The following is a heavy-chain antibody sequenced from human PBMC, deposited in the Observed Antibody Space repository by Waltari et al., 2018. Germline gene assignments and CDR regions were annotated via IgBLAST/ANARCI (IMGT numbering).Heavy chain of an antibody. D-gene: IGHD2-2*01. J-gene: IGHJ4*02. CDR2: VHHSGKT. V-gene: IGHV4-4*02. Sequence: VQLQESGQGLVKPSGTLSLTCAVSGDSISGNYGWSWVRQSPEKGLEWIGQVHHSGKTHYNPSLQSRVTISVDKPKNQFSLNLNSVTGADTAVYYCAGDRAIGLFFDYWGRGTLVTVSS. CDR3: AGDRAIGLFFDY. CDR1: GDSISGNYG.